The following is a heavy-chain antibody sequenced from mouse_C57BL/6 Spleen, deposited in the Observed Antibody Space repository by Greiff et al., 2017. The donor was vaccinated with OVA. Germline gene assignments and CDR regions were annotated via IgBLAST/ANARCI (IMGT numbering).Heavy chain of an antibody. Sequence: VKLMESGAELVKPGASVKISCKASGYAFSSYWLNWVKQRPGKGLEWIGQIYPGDGDTNYNGKFKGKATLTADKSSSTAYMQLSSLTSEDSAVYFCARGGYYAMDYWGQGTSVTVSS. CDR2: IYPGDGDT. V-gene: IGHV1-80*01. J-gene: IGHJ4*01. CDR3: ARGGYYAMDY. CDR1: GYAFSSYW.